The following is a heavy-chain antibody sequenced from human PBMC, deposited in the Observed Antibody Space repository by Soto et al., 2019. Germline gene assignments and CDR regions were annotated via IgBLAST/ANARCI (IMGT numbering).Heavy chain of an antibody. V-gene: IGHV4-31*03. D-gene: IGHD6-13*01. J-gene: IGHJ5*02. CDR1: GGSLSSGGYY. CDR2: IYYSGST. CDR3: ASGVAAAGIGWFDP. Sequence: QVQLQESGPGLVKPSETLSLSCTVSGGSLSSGGYYGSWIRQHPGKGLEWIGYIYYSGSTYYNPSLKSRVSMSVDTSKNQFSLKLSSVTAADTAIYYCASGVAAAGIGWFDPWGHGSLVTVSS.